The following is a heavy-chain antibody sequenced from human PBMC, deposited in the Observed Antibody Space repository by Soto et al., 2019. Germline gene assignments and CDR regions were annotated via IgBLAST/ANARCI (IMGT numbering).Heavy chain of an antibody. J-gene: IGHJ4*02. D-gene: IGHD4-4*01. V-gene: IGHV4-59*12. CDR3: ARDPLGATVTTDY. Sequence: SETLSLTCTVSGGSISSYYWSWIRQPPGKGLEWIGYIYYSGSTNYNPSLKSRVTISVDTSKNQFSLKLSSVTAADTAVYYCARDPLGATVTTDYWGQGTLVTVSS. CDR1: GGSISSYY. CDR2: IYYSGST.